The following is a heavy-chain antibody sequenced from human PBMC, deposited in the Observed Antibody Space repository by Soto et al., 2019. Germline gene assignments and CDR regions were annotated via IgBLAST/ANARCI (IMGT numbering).Heavy chain of an antibody. V-gene: IGHV4-30-4*01. CDR3: ASVYDSSGYYANY. Sequence: PSGTLSLTCTVSGGSTSSGDYYWSWIRQPPGKGLEWIGYIYYSGSTYYNPSLKSRVTISVDTSKNQFSLKLSSVTAADTAVYYCASVYDSSGYYANYWGQGTLVTVSS. J-gene: IGHJ4*02. D-gene: IGHD3-22*01. CDR1: GGSTSSGDYY. CDR2: IYYSGST.